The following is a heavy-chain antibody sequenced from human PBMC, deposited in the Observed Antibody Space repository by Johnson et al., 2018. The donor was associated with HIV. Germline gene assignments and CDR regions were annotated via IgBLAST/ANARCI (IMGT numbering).Heavy chain of an antibody. Sequence: VQLVESGGGVVRPGGSLRLSCAASGFTFDDYGMSWVRQAPGKGLEWVANIKEDGSEKYYVDSVKGLFTISRDNAKNSLYLQMNSLRAEDTALYYCARDSRDDAFDIWGQGTMVTVSS. D-gene: IGHD2-2*01. CDR2: IKEDGSEK. CDR1: GFTFDDYG. V-gene: IGHV3-7*03. CDR3: ARDSRDDAFDI. J-gene: IGHJ3*02.